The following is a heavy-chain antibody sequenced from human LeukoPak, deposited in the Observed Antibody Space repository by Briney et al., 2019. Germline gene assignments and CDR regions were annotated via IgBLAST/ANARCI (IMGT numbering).Heavy chain of an antibody. Sequence: ASVKVSCKASGYTFTSYDINWVRQATGQGLEWMGWMNPNSGNTGYAQKFQGRVTMTRDTSTSTVYMELSSLRSEDTAVYYCARDLSQGYCSGGSCYGGVEYWGQGTLVTVSS. CDR1: GYTFTSYD. CDR3: ARDLSQGYCSGGSCYGGVEY. J-gene: IGHJ4*02. D-gene: IGHD2-15*01. CDR2: MNPNSGNT. V-gene: IGHV1-8*02.